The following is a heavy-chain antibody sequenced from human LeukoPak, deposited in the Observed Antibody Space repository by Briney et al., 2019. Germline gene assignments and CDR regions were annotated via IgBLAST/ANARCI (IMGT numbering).Heavy chain of an antibody. Sequence: GGTLRLSCAASGFIFNTYDMNWVRQAPGKGLEWVSSISGSGGTTYSADSVKGRFTISRDNTKNTLYLQMNSLRADDTAVYYCAKKYSTGLDPWGQGTLVTVSS. V-gene: IGHV3-23*01. CDR3: AKKYSTGLDP. CDR2: ISGSGGTT. J-gene: IGHJ5*02. D-gene: IGHD1-26*01. CDR1: GFIFNTYD.